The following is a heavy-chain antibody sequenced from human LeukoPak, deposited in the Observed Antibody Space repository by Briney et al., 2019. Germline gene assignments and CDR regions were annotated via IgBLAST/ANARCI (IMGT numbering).Heavy chain of an antibody. CDR3: ARGGNSYYDFWSGPSDAFDI. CDR1: GFTFSSYA. Sequence: GGSLRLSCAASGFTFSSYAMSWVRQAPGKGLEWVSAISGSGGSTYYADSVKGRFTISRDNSKNTLYLQMNSLRAEDTAVYYCARGGNSYYDFWSGPSDAFDIWGQGTMVTVSS. V-gene: IGHV3-23*01. CDR2: ISGSGGST. D-gene: IGHD3-3*01. J-gene: IGHJ3*02.